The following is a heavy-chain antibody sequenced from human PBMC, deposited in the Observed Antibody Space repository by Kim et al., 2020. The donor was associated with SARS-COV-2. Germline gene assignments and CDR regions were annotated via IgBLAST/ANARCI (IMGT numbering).Heavy chain of an antibody. CDR1: GFTFSSYA. V-gene: IGHV3-30-3*01. CDR3: ARARTTVTTWDAFDI. Sequence: GRSLRLSCAASGFTFSSYAMHWVRQAPGKGLEWVAVISYDGSNKYYADSVKGRFTISRDNSKNTLYLQMNSLRAEDTAVYYCARARTTVTTWDAFDIWGQGTMVTVSS. CDR2: ISYDGSNK. J-gene: IGHJ3*02. D-gene: IGHD4-17*01.